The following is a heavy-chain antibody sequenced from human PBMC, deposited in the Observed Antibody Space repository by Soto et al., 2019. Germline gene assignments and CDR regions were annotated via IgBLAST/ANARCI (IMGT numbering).Heavy chain of an antibody. CDR3: AREGLLLLPDY. Sequence: QIQLVQSGTEVRKPGASAKVSCKTSGYTFTNNDVCWVRQTPGQGLEWMGWISPYSGKTNYARKFKGRVTMTTDTSTSTVYMELTSLTSDDTAVYYCAREGLLLLPDYWGQVTLVTDSS. J-gene: IGHJ4*02. D-gene: IGHD3-22*01. CDR2: ISPYSGKT. CDR1: GYTFTNND. V-gene: IGHV1-18*01.